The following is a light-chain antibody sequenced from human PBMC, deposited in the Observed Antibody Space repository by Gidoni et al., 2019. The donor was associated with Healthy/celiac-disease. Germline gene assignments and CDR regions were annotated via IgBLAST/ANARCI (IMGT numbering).Light chain of an antibody. V-gene: IGKV1-5*01. J-gene: IGKJ2*01. CDR2: DAS. Sequence: RVTITCRASQSISSWLAWYQQKPGKAPKLLIYDASSLESGVPSRFSGRGSGTEFTLTISSLQPDDFATYYCQQYNSYSYTFGQGTKLEIK. CDR3: QQYNSYSYT. CDR1: QSISSW.